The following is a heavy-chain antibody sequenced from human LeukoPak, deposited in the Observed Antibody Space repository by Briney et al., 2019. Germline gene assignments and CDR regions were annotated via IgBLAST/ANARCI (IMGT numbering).Heavy chain of an antibody. Sequence: SGGSLRLSCAASGFTFSSYTINWVRQAPGKGLEWVSYISSSSSTIYYADSVKGRFTISRDNAKNSLYLQMNSLRAEDTAVYYCARVVMITFGGVIVSDYYMDVWGKGTTVTVSS. J-gene: IGHJ6*03. D-gene: IGHD3-16*02. CDR2: ISSSSSTI. CDR1: GFTFSSYT. CDR3: ARVVMITFGGVIVSDYYMDV. V-gene: IGHV3-48*01.